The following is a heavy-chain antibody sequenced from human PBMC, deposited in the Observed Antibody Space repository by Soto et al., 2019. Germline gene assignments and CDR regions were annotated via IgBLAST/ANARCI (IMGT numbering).Heavy chain of an antibody. CDR2: MSYDGTKE. Sequence: VQLVESGGGLVKPGGSLRLSCAASGFTLSTYGMHWVRQAPGKGLEWVAAMSYDGTKEYYADSVKGRFTISRDNSRNTLFLQLNSLRAEDTAVYYCAKEYGSTWIDHWGQGTLVTVSS. CDR1: GFTLSTYG. CDR3: AKEYGSTWIDH. D-gene: IGHD6-13*01. V-gene: IGHV3-30*18. J-gene: IGHJ4*02.